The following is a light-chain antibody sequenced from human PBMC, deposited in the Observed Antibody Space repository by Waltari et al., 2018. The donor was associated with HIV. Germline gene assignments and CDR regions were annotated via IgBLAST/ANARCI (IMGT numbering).Light chain of an antibody. J-gene: IGLJ2*01. CDR2: EVS. CDR1: ISDIGDSDS. CDR3: LLKIGSNTPI. V-gene: IGLV2-14*01. Sequence: QSALTQPASVSGSPGQSITISCPVSISDIGDSDSVPGYQQHPGKVPNLVMYEVSNRPSGVSGRFSGSKSGNAASLAISGRQAEDEADYYCLLKIGSNTPIFGGGTKLTVL.